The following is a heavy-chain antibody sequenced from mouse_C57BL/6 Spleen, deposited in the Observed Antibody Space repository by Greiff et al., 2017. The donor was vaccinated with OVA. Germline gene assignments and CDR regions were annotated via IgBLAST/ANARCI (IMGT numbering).Heavy chain of an antibody. CDR2: IDPSDSYT. D-gene: IGHD2-3*01. J-gene: IGHJ2*01. Sequence: QVQLQQSGAELVMPGASVKLSCKASGYTFTSYWMHWVKQRPGQGLEWIGEIDPSDSYTNYNQKFKGKSTLTVDKSSSTAYMQLSSLTSEDSAVYYCARMDDGYFDYWGQGTTLTVSS. CDR1: GYTFTSYW. CDR3: ARMDDGYFDY. V-gene: IGHV1-69*01.